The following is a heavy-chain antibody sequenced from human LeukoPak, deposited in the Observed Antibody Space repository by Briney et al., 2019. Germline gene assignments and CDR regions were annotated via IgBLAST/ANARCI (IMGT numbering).Heavy chain of an antibody. J-gene: IGHJ5*02. CDR1: GITLSDHY. CDR3: ARIHRSNWFDP. D-gene: IGHD5-18*01. V-gene: IGHV3-11*01. Sequence: GGSLGLSCAASGITLSDHYMSWIRQAPGKGPEWVSYITTGGRTMYYADSVRGRFTISGDNAKNSLYLQMNSLRADDTAVYFCARIHRSNWFDPWGQGTLVTVSS. CDR2: ITTGGRTM.